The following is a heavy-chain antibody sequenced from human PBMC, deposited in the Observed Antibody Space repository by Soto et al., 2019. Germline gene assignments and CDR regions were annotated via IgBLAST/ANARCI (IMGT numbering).Heavy chain of an antibody. Sequence: ASVKVSCKASGYAFTGYYMHWVRQAPGQGLEWMGWINPNSGGTNYAQKLQGRVNMTRDTSXSTAYMELSRLRSDDMAVYYCARVAGGNDAFDMWGQGTMVTVS. V-gene: IGHV1-2*02. CDR1: GYAFTGYY. CDR2: INPNSGGT. J-gene: IGHJ3*02. CDR3: ARVAGGNDAFDM. D-gene: IGHD2-15*01.